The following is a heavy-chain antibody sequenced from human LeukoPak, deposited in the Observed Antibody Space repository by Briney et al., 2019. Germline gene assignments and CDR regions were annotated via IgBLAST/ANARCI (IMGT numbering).Heavy chain of an antibody. Sequence: RTSETLPLTCAVYGGSFSGYYWNWIRQPPGKGLEWIGEINHSGSTNYNPSLKSRVTISVDTSKNQFSLKLSSVTAADTAVYYCARGWQWLVDWGQGTLVTVSS. V-gene: IGHV4-34*01. J-gene: IGHJ4*02. D-gene: IGHD6-19*01. CDR3: ARGWQWLVD. CDR2: INHSGST. CDR1: GGSFSGYY.